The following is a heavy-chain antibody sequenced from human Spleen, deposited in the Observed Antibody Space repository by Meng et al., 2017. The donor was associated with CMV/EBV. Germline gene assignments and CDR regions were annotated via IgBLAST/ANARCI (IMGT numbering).Heavy chain of an antibody. Sequence: GESLKISCADSGFTFSSYAMHWVRQAPGKGLEWVAAISYDGSTKYYADSVRGRFTISRDNSKNTLYLQMNSLIAEDTAFYYCARDTFDSRGYFSPWGQGTLVTVSS. CDR2: ISYDGSTK. CDR1: GFTFSSYA. D-gene: IGHD3-22*01. V-gene: IGHV3-30-3*01. CDR3: ARDTFDSRGYFSP. J-gene: IGHJ5*02.